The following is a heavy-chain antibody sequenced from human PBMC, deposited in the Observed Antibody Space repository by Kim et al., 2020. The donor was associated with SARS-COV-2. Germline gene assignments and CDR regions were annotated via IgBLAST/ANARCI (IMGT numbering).Heavy chain of an antibody. V-gene: IGHV3-33*01. Sequence: NKYYADPVKGRFTISRDKSKNTLYLQMNSLRAEDTAVYYCAREGGAGTLDWGQGTLVTVSS. CDR2: NK. CDR3: AREGGAGTLD. J-gene: IGHJ4*02. D-gene: IGHD1-7*01.